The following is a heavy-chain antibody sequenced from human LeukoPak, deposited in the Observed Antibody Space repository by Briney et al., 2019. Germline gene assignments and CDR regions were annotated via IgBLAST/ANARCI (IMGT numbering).Heavy chain of an antibody. CDR3: ASYSGSYSSDFDY. V-gene: IGHV1-2*02. Sequence: GASVKVSCKASGYTFTGYYMHWVRQAPGQGLEWMGWINPNSGGTNYAQKFQGRVTMTRDTSISTAYMELSRLRPDDTAVYYCASYSGSYSSDFDYWGQGTLVTVSS. CDR2: INPNSGGT. J-gene: IGHJ4*02. CDR1: GYTFTGYY. D-gene: IGHD1-26*01.